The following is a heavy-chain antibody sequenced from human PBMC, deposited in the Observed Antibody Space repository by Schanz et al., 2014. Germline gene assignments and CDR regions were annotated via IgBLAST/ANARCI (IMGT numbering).Heavy chain of an antibody. Sequence: QVQLVESGGGLVKPGGSLRLSCTVSGFTFSDYYMSWIRQAPGKGPEWVSSVVSGGSSTNYADSVKGRFTISRDNSKNLVVLQMNSLRVDDTAVYYCTKEDATALWYFEHWGQGTLVTVSS. CDR3: TKEDATALWYFEH. CDR1: GFTFSDYY. D-gene: IGHD6-13*01. CDR2: VVSGGSST. J-gene: IGHJ4*02. V-gene: IGHV3-11*05.